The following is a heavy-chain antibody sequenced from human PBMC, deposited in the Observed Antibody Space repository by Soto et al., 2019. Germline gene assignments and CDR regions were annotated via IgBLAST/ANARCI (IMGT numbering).Heavy chain of an antibody. CDR2: IYSGGST. CDR3: ATEDHDYGDYGYYYYGMDV. V-gene: IGHV3-53*01. CDR1: GFTVSSNY. Sequence: EVQLVESGGGLIQPGGSLRLSCAASGFTVSSNYMSWVRQAPGKGLEWVSVIYSGGSTYYADSVKGRFTISRENSKNTLYRQMNSLRADDTAVYYCATEDHDYGDYGYYYYGMDVWGQGTTVTVSS. J-gene: IGHJ6*02. D-gene: IGHD4-17*01.